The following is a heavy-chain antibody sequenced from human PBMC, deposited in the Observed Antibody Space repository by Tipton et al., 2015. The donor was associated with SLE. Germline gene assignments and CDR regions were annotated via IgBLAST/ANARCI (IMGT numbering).Heavy chain of an antibody. D-gene: IGHD3-16*01. CDR3: AKDFTNYGMDV. V-gene: IGHV3-30*02. CDR1: GFSLSGYG. Sequence: SGFSLSGYGMHWVRQAPGKGLEWLTFIRPDGSHESYGDSVKGRFTISRDTSKNTLFLQMKSLRVDDTGVYYCAKDFTNYGMDVWGQGTTVTVSS. J-gene: IGHJ6*02. CDR2: IRPDGSHE.